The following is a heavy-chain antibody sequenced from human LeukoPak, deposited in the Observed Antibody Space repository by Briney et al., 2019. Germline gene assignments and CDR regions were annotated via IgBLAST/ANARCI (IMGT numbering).Heavy chain of an antibody. CDR3: ARGSVVVPAARDDAFDI. CDR1: GGTFYSYA. CDR2: IVPIFGTA. V-gene: IGHV1-69*05. D-gene: IGHD2-2*01. Sequence: ASVKVSCKASGGTFYSYAISWVRQAPGQGLEWMGGIVPIFGTANYAQKSQGRVTITTDESTSTAYMELSSLRSEDTAVYYCARGSVVVPAARDDAFDIWGQGTMVTVSS. J-gene: IGHJ3*02.